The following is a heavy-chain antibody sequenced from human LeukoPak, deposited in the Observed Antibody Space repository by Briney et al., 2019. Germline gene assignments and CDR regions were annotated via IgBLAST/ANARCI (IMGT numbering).Heavy chain of an antibody. CDR1: GFTFSSYA. D-gene: IGHD3-22*01. CDR2: ISYDGSNK. Sequence: GGSLRLSCAASGFTFSSYAMHWVRQAPGKGLEWVAVISYDGSNKYYADSVKGRFTISRDNSKNTLYLQMNSLRAEDTAVYYCARALYYYDSSAHTRGAFDIWGQGTMVTVSS. CDR3: ARALYYYDSSAHTRGAFDI. V-gene: IGHV3-30-3*01. J-gene: IGHJ3*02.